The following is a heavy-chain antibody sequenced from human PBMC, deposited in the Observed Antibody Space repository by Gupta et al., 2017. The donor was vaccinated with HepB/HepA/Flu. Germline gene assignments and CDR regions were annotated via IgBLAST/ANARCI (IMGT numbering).Heavy chain of an antibody. J-gene: IGHJ3*01. CDR2: ISYRGTT. Sequence: QVQLQESGQRLVTPAQTLSLTCNVSGGSVDSGDQYWSWVRQPPGKGLEWIGYISYRGTTYYKPSLRSRLTISLDTARNHFSLKLASVTAADTALYFCARPLTNIDAFDVWGRGTMVTVSS. CDR3: ARPLTNIDAFDV. D-gene: IGHD2-8*01. V-gene: IGHV4-30-4*01. CDR1: GGSVDSGDQY.